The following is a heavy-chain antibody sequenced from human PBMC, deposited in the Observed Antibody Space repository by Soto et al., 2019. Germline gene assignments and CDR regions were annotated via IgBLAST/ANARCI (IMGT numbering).Heavy chain of an antibody. J-gene: IGHJ5*02. V-gene: IGHV4-31*03. CDR1: GGSISSGGYY. Sequence: LSLTCTFSGGSISSGGYYWSWIRQHPGKVLECIVYIFCSGSAYYNXXLESRVTXXVDTSKNQFSXKLSSVSAADTAVYYCARSIDPWGQGTLVTVSS. CDR3: ARSIDP. CDR2: IFCSGSA.